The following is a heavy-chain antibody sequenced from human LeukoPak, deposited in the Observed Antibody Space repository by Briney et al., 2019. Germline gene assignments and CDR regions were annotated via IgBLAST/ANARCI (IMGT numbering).Heavy chain of an antibody. CDR3: ARTGTTPYY. D-gene: IGHD4-11*01. CDR1: GFTFSSYS. CDR2: ISSSSSTI. J-gene: IGHJ4*02. Sequence: PGGSLRLSCAASGFTFSSYSMNWVRQAPGKGLEWVSYISSSSSTIYYADSVKGRFTISRDNAKNSLYLQMNSLRAEDTAVYYCARTGTTPYYWGQGTLVTVSS. V-gene: IGHV3-48*01.